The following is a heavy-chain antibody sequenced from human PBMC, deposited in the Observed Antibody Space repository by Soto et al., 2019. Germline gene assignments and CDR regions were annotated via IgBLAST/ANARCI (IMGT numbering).Heavy chain of an antibody. V-gene: IGHV3-23*01. CDR2: ISGSGGST. J-gene: IGHJ5*02. Sequence: PVGSLRLSCAASGFTFSSYAMSWVRQAPGKGLEWVSAISGSGGSTYYADSVKGRFTISRDNSKNTLYLQMNSLRAEDTAVYYCAKSGVWFGSNWFDPWGQGTLVTVSS. CDR1: GFTFSSYA. CDR3: AKSGVWFGSNWFDP. D-gene: IGHD3-10*01.